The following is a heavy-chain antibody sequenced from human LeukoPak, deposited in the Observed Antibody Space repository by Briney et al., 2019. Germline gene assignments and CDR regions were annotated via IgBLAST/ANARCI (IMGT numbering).Heavy chain of an antibody. V-gene: IGHV4-34*01. Sequence: PSETLSLTCAVYGGSFSGYYWSWIRQPPGEGLEWIGEINHSGSTNYNPSLKSRVTISVDTSKNQFSLKLSSVTAADTAVYYCARAGLLFHPKPPLHWGQGTLVTVSS. CDR3: ARAGLLFHPKPPLH. CDR2: INHSGST. D-gene: IGHD2-21*02. CDR1: GGSFSGYY. J-gene: IGHJ4*02.